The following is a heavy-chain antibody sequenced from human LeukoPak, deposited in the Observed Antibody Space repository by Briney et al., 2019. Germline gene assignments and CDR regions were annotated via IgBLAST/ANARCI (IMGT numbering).Heavy chain of an antibody. CDR2: IYHSGST. V-gene: IGHV4-38-2*02. J-gene: IGHJ3*02. CDR1: GYSISSGYY. D-gene: IGHD3-3*01. Sequence: SETLSLTCTVSGYSISSGYYWGWIRQPPGKGLEWIGRIYHSGSTYYNPSLKSRVTISVDTSKNQFSLKLSSVTAADTAVYYCARGGADSTPYDFWSGYFGAFDIWGQGTMVTVSS. CDR3: ARGGADSTPYDFWSGYFGAFDI.